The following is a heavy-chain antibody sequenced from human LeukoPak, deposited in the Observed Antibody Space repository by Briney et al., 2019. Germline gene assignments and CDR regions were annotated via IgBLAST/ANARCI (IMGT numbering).Heavy chain of an antibody. CDR1: GLTFSSYW. D-gene: IGHD3-16*02. CDR2: INSDGSST. J-gene: IGHJ4*02. V-gene: IGHV3-74*01. Sequence: GGSLRLSCAASGLTFSSYWMHWVRQAPGKGLVWVSRINSDGSSTSYADSVKGRFTISRDSAKNTLYLQMNSLRAEDTAVYYCARTSYVWGSYRYSSLVDYWGQGTLVTVSS. CDR3: ARTSYVWGSYRYSSLVDY.